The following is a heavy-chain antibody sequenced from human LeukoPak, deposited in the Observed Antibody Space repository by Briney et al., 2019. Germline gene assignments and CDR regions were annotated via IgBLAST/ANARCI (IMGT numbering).Heavy chain of an antibody. Sequence: GESLKISCKGSGYRFTDYWIGWVRQMPGKGLDWMGIIYPRDSDTRYSPSFQGQVTISADKSISTVYLQWSSLKASDTAMYYCARRWLSPDAFDIWGQGTMVTVSS. CDR2: IYPRDSDT. CDR1: GYRFTDYW. D-gene: IGHD3-10*01. V-gene: IGHV5-51*01. CDR3: ARRWLSPDAFDI. J-gene: IGHJ3*02.